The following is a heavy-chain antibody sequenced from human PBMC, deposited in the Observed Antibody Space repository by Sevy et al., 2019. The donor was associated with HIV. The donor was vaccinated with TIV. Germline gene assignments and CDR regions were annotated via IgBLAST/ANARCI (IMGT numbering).Heavy chain of an antibody. V-gene: IGHV3-21*01. CDR3: ARPYGSGSWEAFDI. Sequence: GGSLRLSCAASGFTFNTYTMNWVRQAPGEGLEGVSSISSSGNYIYYADSVKGRFTISRDNAKNSLFLQMNNLRAEDTAVYYCARPYGSGSWEAFDIWCQGTMVTVSS. CDR1: GFTFNTYT. J-gene: IGHJ3*02. CDR2: ISSSGNYI. D-gene: IGHD3-10*01.